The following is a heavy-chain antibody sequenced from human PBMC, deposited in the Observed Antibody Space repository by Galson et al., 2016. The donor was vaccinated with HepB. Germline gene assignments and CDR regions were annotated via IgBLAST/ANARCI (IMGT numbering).Heavy chain of an antibody. D-gene: IGHD2-15*01. CDR3: VQDHNTGWSYFHY. Sequence: SLRLSCAASGFTFSSYGMHWVRQAPGKGLEWVAVIWYDGSNEYYADSVKGRFTISRDNSKNTVYLQMNSLRAEDTAVYSCVQDHNTGWSYFHYWGQGTLVTVSS. J-gene: IGHJ4*02. V-gene: IGHV3-33*06. CDR2: IWYDGSNE. CDR1: GFTFSSYG.